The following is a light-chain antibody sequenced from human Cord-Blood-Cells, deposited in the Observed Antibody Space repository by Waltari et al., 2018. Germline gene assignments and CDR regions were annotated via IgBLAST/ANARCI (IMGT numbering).Light chain of an antibody. CDR1: NIGSKY. CDR3: QVWDSSTGV. Sequence: SYELTQPLSVSVALGQKARITCGGNNIGSKYVHWYQQKPGQAPVMVIYRDSNRPSGIPERFSGSNSGNTATLTISRAQAGDEADYYCQVWDSSTGVFGTGTKVTVL. CDR2: RDS. V-gene: IGLV3-9*01. J-gene: IGLJ1*01.